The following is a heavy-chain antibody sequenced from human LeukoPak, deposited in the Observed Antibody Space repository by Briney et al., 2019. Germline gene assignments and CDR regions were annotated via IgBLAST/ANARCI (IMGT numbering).Heavy chain of an antibody. D-gene: IGHD2-15*01. Sequence: GESLKISCKGSGYSFTSYWIGWVHQMPGKGLEWMGIIYPGDSDTRYSPSFQGQVTISVDKSISTAYLQWSSLKASDTAMYYCARHIVVTYCSGGSCHSGDYYYYMDVWGKGTTVTVSS. CDR1: GYSFTSYW. J-gene: IGHJ6*03. V-gene: IGHV5-51*07. CDR3: ARHIVVTYCSGGSCHSGDYYYYMDV. CDR2: IYPGDSDT.